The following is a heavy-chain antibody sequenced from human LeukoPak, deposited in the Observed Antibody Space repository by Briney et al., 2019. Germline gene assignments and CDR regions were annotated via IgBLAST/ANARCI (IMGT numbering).Heavy chain of an antibody. CDR1: GGSFSGYY. D-gene: IGHD3-10*01. J-gene: IGHJ4*02. CDR3: AISSITMVRGVTRAFFDY. Sequence: SETLSLTCAVYGGSFSGYYWSWIRQPPGKGLEWIGEINHSGSTNYNPSLESRVTISVDTSKNQFSLKLSSVTAADTAVYYCAISSITMVRGVTRAFFDYWGQGTLVTVSS. V-gene: IGHV4-34*01. CDR2: INHSGST.